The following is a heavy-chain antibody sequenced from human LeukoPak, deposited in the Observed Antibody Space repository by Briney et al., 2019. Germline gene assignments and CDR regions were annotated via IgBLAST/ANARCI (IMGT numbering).Heavy chain of an antibody. J-gene: IGHJ6*02. CDR3: ARLSRRALNYYGMDV. CDR2: ISSSSSYI. CDR1: GFTFSSYS. V-gene: IGHV3-21*01. Sequence: GGSLRLSCAASGFTFSSYSMNWVRQAPGKGLEWVSSISSSSSYIYYADSVKGRFTISRDNVKNSLYLQMNSLRAEDTAVYYCARLSRRALNYYGMDVWGQGTTVTVSS. D-gene: IGHD3-3*02.